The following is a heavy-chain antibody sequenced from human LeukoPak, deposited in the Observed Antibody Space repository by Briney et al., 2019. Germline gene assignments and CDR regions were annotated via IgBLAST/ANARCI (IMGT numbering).Heavy chain of an antibody. V-gene: IGHV4-4*07. J-gene: IGHJ3*02. CDR3: ARDSFSSGWSAFDI. CDR2: IYTSGST. Sequence: SETPSLTCTVSGGSISSFYWSWIRQPAREGLEWIGRIYTSGSTNYNPSLKSRVTMSVDTSKNQFSLKLSSVTAADTAVYYCARDSFSSGWSAFDIWGQGTMVTVSS. CDR1: GGSISSFY. D-gene: IGHD6-19*01.